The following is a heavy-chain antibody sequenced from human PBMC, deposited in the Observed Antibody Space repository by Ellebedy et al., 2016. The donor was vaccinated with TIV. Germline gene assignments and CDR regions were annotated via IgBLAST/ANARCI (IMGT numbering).Heavy chain of an antibody. V-gene: IGHV5-51*01. J-gene: IGHJ4*02. D-gene: IGHD1-26*01. CDR3: ARQTGVGATFWEFDY. CDR1: GYSFTSYW. CDR2: IYPGDSDT. Sequence: GESLKISCKGSGYSFTSYWIGWVRQMPGKGLEWMGIIYPGDSDTRYSPSFQGQVTISADKSISTAYLQWSSLKASDTAMYYCARQTGVGATFWEFDYWGQGTLVTVSS.